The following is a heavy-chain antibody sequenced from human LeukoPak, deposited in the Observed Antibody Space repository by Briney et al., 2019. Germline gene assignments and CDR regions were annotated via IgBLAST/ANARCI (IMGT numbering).Heavy chain of an antibody. J-gene: IGHJ4*02. D-gene: IGHD5-12*01. CDR3: ARGPSGYHNP. Sequence: GGSLRLSCAASEFTVSVNYMSWVRQAPGKGLEWVSFIYSGGSTYYADSVKGRFTISRDSSKNIMYLQMNNLRAEDTAVYYCARGPSGYHNPGGQGTLVTVSS. CDR2: IYSGGST. V-gene: IGHV3-66*01. CDR1: EFTVSVNY.